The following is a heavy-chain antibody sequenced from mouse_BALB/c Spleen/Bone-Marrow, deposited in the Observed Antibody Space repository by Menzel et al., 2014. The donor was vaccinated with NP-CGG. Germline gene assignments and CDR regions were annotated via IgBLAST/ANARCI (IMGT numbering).Heavy chain of an antibody. J-gene: IGHJ4*01. CDR2: ISSGGSYT. V-gene: IGHV5-6*02. CDR1: GFTFSNYG. CDR3: ARRDGGPMDY. D-gene: IGHD2-3*01. Sequence: EVNVVESGGDLVKPGGSLKLSCAASGFTFSNYGMSWVRQTPDKRLEGVATISSGGSYTYYPDSVKGRFTISRDSAKNTLYLQMSSLKSEDTAMYYCARRDGGPMDYWGQGTSVTVSS.